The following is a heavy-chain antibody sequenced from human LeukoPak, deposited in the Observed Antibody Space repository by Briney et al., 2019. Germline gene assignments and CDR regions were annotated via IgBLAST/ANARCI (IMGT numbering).Heavy chain of an antibody. J-gene: IGHJ3*02. D-gene: IGHD2-15*01. Sequence: GGSLRLSCAASGFSFSSQWMSWVRQAPGKGLEWVAIINQAGTGKYYVDSVKGRFTISRDNAENSLYLQMNSLRAEDTAVYYCAREAVEVAAYDAFDIWGQGTMVTVSS. V-gene: IGHV3-7*01. CDR2: INQAGTGK. CDR1: GFSFSSQW. CDR3: AREAVEVAAYDAFDI.